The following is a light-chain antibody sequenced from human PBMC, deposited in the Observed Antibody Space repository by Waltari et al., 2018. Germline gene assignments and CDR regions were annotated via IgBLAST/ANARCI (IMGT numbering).Light chain of an antibody. CDR3: QHYVSLPLT. J-gene: IGKJ1*01. Sequence: DSKSVSTALRWSPQNPVQAPRILIYCPPNRATGIPDRVGGSGSWTDFSLIINRLGPEDFAVYYYQHYVSLPLTFGQGTKVEIK. CDR1: KSVSTA. V-gene: IGKV3-20*01. CDR2: CPP.